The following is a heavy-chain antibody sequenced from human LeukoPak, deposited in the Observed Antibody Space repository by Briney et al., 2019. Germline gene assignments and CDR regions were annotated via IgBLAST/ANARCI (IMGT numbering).Heavy chain of an antibody. CDR2: ISSSSSTI. V-gene: IGHV3-48*02. Sequence: GGSLRLSCAASGFTFSTYNINWVRQAPGKGLGWVSYISSSSSTIYYADSVKGRFTISRDNAKNLLYLQMNSVRDEDTAVYYCARGHSSHGRTFDYWGQGTLVIVSS. CDR3: ARGHSSHGRTFDY. J-gene: IGHJ4*02. D-gene: IGHD2-8*01. CDR1: GFTFSTYN.